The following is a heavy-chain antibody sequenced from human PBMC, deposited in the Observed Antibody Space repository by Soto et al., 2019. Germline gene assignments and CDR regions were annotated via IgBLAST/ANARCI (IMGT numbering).Heavy chain of an antibody. CDR2: MNPNSGNT. V-gene: IGHV1-8*01. J-gene: IGHJ6*02. CDR3: ATLLSSGSYYAYYYYGMDV. D-gene: IGHD1-26*01. CDR1: GYTFTSYD. Sequence: QVQLVQSGAEVKKPGASVKVSCKASGYTFTSYDINWVRQATGQGLEWMGWMNPNSGNTGYAQKFQGRINMTRNTSIRTAYMELSSLRSEDTAVYYCATLLSSGSYYAYYYYGMDVWGQGTTVTVSS.